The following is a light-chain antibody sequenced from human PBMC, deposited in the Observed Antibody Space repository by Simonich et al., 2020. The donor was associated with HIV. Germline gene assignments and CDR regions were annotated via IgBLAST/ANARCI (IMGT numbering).Light chain of an antibody. CDR2: WAS. Sequence: DIVMTQSPDSLAVSLGERATINCKSSQNVLYSSNNKNYLTWHQQKPGQPPKLLIYWASTRESGVPDRFSGSGSGTDFTLTISSLQAEDVAVYYCQQYYTTPYTFGQGTKLEIK. V-gene: IGKV4-1*01. CDR3: QQYYTTPYT. J-gene: IGKJ2*01. CDR1: QNVLYSSNNKNY.